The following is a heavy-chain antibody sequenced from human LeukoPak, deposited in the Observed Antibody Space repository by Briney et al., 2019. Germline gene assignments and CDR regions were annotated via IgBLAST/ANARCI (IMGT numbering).Heavy chain of an antibody. J-gene: IGHJ4*02. CDR2: IDPSDSYT. D-gene: IGHD5-18*01. CDR1: GYSFTNYW. CDR3: ARTRGYSYGPPFDF. Sequence: GASLRISCKGSGYSFTNYWITWVRQMPGKGLEWMGRIDPSDSYTNYSPSFQGHVTISADKSITIAYLQWSSLKASDTAMYYRARTRGYSYGPPFDFWGQGTLVTVSS. V-gene: IGHV5-10-1*01.